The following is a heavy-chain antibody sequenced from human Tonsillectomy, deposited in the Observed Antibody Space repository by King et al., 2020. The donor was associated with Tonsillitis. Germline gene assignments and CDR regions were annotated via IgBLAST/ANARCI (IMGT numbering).Heavy chain of an antibody. CDR2: IRSKVYGGTT. Sequence: VQLVESGGGLVQPGRSLRLSCRASGFTFGDFGMSWFRQAPGKGLEWVGFIRSKVYGGTTEYAASVKGRFTISRDESKSIAYLQMNSLKTEDTAVYFCTRDSEAVAGITLDYWGQGTLVTVSS. CDR1: GFTFGDFG. J-gene: IGHJ4*02. V-gene: IGHV3-49*03. CDR3: TRDSEAVAGITLDY. D-gene: IGHD6-19*01.